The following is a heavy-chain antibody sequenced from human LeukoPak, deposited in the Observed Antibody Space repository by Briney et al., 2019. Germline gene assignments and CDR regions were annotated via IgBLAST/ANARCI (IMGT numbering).Heavy chain of an antibody. J-gene: IGHJ4*02. CDR1: GYTFTSYY. V-gene: IGHV1-46*01. D-gene: IGHD6-19*01. Sequence: ASVKVSCKASGYTFTSYYMHWVRQAPGQGLEWMGIINPSGGSTSYAQKFQGRVTMTRDTSTSTVYMELSSLRSEDTAVYYCGRDKVAVAGTESYDYWGQGTLVTVSS. CDR3: GRDKVAVAGTESYDY. CDR2: INPSGGST.